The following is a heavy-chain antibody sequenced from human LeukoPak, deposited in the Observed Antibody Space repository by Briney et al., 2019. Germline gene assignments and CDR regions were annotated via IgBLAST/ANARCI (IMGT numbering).Heavy chain of an antibody. V-gene: IGHV4-59*01. J-gene: IGHJ4*02. CDR3: ARDNSGYFDY. D-gene: IGHD1-1*01. Sequence: SETLSLTCTVSGGSISSYYWSWIRQPPGKGLEWIGYIYYSGSTNYNPSLKSRVTISVDTSKNQFSLKLSSVTAADTAVYYCARDNSGYFDYWGQGTLVTVSS. CDR1: GGSISSYY. CDR2: IYYSGST.